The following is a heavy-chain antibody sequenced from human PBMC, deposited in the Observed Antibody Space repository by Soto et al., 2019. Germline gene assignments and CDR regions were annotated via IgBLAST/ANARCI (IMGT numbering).Heavy chain of an antibody. V-gene: IGHV4-34*01. Sequence: PPETLSVTCAVYGGSFSGYYWSWIREHTGKGLEWIGEINHSGSTNYNPSLKSRVTISVDTSKNQFSLKLSSVTAADTAVYYCARGSWDYGMDVWGQWTTVTVS. CDR2: INHSGST. J-gene: IGHJ6*02. CDR1: GGSFSGYY. CDR3: ARGSWDYGMDV. D-gene: IGHD3-16*01.